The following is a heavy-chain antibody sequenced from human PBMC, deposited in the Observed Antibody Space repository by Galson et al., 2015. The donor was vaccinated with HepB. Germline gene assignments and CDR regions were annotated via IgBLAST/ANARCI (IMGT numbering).Heavy chain of an antibody. CDR3: ARGGSSWSTRGYYYYGMDV. J-gene: IGHJ6*02. V-gene: IGHV3-53*04. D-gene: IGHD6-13*01. CDR2: IYSGGST. Sequence: SLRLSCAASGFTVSSNYMSWVRQAPGKGLEWVSVIYSGGSTYYADSVKGRFTISRHNSKNTLHLQMNSLRAEDTAVYYCARGGSSWSTRGYYYYGMDVWGQGTTVTVSS. CDR1: GFTVSSNY.